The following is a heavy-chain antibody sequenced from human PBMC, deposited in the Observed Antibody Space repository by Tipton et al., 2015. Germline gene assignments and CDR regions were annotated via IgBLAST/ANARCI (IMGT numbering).Heavy chain of an antibody. Sequence: TLSLTCTVSGGSIVTGGYYWVWIRQSPGKGLEWIGEINQSGSTNYNPSLKSRVTISVDTSRNQFSLNLTSVTAADTAVYYCARGGVGSSWVDYWGQGTLVTVSS. V-gene: IGHV4-39*07. CDR3: ARGGVGSSWVDY. J-gene: IGHJ4*02. CDR1: GGSIVTGGYY. CDR2: INQSGST. D-gene: IGHD6-13*01.